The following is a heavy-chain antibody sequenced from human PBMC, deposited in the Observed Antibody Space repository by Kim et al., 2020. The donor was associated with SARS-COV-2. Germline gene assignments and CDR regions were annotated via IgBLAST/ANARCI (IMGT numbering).Heavy chain of an antibody. CDR2: INAGNGNT. V-gene: IGHV1-3*01. Sequence: ASVKVSCKASGYTFTSYAMHWVRQAPGQRLEWMGWINAGNGNTKYSQKFRGRVTITRDTSASTAYMELSSLRSEDTAVYYCARVPITMVRGARSAANWFDPWGQGTLVTVSS. J-gene: IGHJ5*02. CDR1: GYTFTSYA. D-gene: IGHD3-10*01. CDR3: ARVPITMVRGARSAANWFDP.